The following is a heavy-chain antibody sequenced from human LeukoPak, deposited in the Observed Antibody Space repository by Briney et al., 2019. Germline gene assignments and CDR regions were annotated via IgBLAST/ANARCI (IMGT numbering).Heavy chain of an antibody. Sequence: GGSLRLSCAASGFTVSGYYMSWVRQAPGKGLEWVSTIYSDGSTYYADSVKGRFIISRDNSKNTLYLQKYSLRAEDTAVYYCARGDGGGQLVYAPLDYYYYMDVWGKGTTVTVSS. CDR1: GFTVSGYY. V-gene: IGHV3-53*01. D-gene: IGHD6-13*01. CDR2: IYSDGST. CDR3: ARGDGGGQLVYAPLDYYYYMDV. J-gene: IGHJ6*03.